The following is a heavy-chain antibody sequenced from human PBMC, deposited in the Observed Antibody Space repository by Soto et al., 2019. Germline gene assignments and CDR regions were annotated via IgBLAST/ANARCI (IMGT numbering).Heavy chain of an antibody. CDR2: INHSGSS. CDR1: RGSSIGYY. V-gene: IGHV4-34*01. CDR3: GRDKITGLFEY. Sequence: SQTLPLIWVVCRGSSIGYYWTWIRQPPGTGLVWIGDINHSGSSNYNPSLKRLVTVSVDTCKNQFSLKLTSVTAADMAVYYCGRDKITGLFEYWVQGTLVTVSS. J-gene: IGHJ4*02. D-gene: IGHD2-8*02.